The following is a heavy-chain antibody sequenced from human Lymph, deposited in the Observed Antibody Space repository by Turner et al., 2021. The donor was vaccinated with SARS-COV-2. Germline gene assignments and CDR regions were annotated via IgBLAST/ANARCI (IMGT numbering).Heavy chain of an antibody. D-gene: IGHD5-12*01. CDR1: GFTFHDYA. J-gene: IGHJ4*02. CDR3: AKEGLSGRRLQFVPYFAY. CDR2: ISGDGGST. Sequence: EVQLVESGGGVVQPGGSLRLSCAASGFTFHDYAMHWVRQAPGKGLEWVSLISGDGGSTYYADSVKGRFTISRDDSKNSLYLQINSLRTEDTALYDCAKEGLSGRRLQFVPYFAYWGQGTLVSVSS. V-gene: IGHV3-43*02.